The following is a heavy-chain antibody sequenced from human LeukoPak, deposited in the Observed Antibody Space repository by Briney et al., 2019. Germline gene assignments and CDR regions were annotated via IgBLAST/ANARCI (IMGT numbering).Heavy chain of an antibody. J-gene: IGHJ4*02. CDR3: ARRSGWYVDY. D-gene: IGHD6-19*01. CDR1: GGSISSTAFY. V-gene: IGHV4-39*01. CDR2: VYYSGST. Sequence: PSETLSLTCTASGGSISSTAFYWDWIRQPPGKGLEWIGSVYYSGSTYYNPSLKSRVTISVDTSKNQFSLKLSSVTAADTAVYYCARRSGWYVDYWGQGTLVTVSS.